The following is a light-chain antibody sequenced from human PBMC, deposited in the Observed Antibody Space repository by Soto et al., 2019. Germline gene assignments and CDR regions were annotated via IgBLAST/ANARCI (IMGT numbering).Light chain of an antibody. V-gene: IGKV3-11*01. Sequence: EIVLTQSPATLSLSPGERATLSCRASQSVSSYLAWYQQKPGQAPRLLIYDASNRATGIPARFSGSGSGTDFPLTISSLEPEDFAVYYWQQRSNWPPTFGQGTKVEIK. CDR3: QQRSNWPPT. CDR1: QSVSSY. J-gene: IGKJ1*01. CDR2: DAS.